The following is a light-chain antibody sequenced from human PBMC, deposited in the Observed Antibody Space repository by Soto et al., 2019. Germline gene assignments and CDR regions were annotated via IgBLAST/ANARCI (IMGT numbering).Light chain of an antibody. V-gene: IGKV1-5*03. CDR3: QQYSSYPLT. Sequence: DIQMTQSPSTLSASVGDRVTITCRASQSLNSWLVWYQQKPGKVPKLLIYKASRLQGGVPSRFSGSESGTEFTLTIISLQPEEFATYYCQQYSSYPLTFGGGTKVESK. CDR1: QSLNSW. J-gene: IGKJ4*01. CDR2: KAS.